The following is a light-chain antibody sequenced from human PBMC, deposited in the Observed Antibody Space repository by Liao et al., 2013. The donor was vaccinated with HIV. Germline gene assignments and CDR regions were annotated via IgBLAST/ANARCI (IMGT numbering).Light chain of an antibody. V-gene: IGLV3-25*02. CDR1: ALPKLY. J-gene: IGLJ2*01. CDR2: KDS. Sequence: SYELTQPPSVSVSPGQTARITCSGDALPKLYAYWYQQKPGQAPVLVIYKDSERPSGIPERFSGSNSVNTATLTISRVEAGDEADYYCQVWDTTSAHVIFGGGTKVTVL. CDR3: QVWDTTSAHVI.